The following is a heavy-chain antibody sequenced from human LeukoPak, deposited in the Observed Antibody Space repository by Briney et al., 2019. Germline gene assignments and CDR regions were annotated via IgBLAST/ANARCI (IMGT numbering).Heavy chain of an antibody. CDR1: GYIFNTYW. D-gene: IGHD3-10*01. CDR2: IYPGDSET. Sequence: GESLKISCKGSGYIFNTYWIGWVRQMPGKGLEWMGIIYPGDSETKYSPSFQGQVTISADKSISTAYLQWSSLKASDTAMYYCALNYYGDWFDPWGQGTLVTVSS. CDR3: ALNYYGDWFDP. V-gene: IGHV5-51*01. J-gene: IGHJ5*02.